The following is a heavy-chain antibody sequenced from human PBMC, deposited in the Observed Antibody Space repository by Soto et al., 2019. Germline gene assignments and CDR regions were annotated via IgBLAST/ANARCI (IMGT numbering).Heavy chain of an antibody. J-gene: IGHJ5*02. V-gene: IGHV4-59*01. D-gene: IGHD2-15*01. CDR3: ARDLLGYCSGGSCYHNWFDP. Sequence: SETLSLTCTVSGGSISSYDWSWIRQPPGKGLEWIGYIYYSGSTNYNPSLKSRVTISVDTSKNQFSLKLSSVTAADTAVYYCARDLLGYCSGGSCYHNWFDPWGQGTLVTISS. CDR2: IYYSGST. CDR1: GGSISSYD.